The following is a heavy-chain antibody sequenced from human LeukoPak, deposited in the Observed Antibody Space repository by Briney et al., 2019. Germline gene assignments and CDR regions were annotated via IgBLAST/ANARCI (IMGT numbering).Heavy chain of an antibody. CDR3: ARSGWFGELGFDY. Sequence: GGSLRLSCAASGFTFSSYAMSWVRQAPGKGLEWVSGISSSGGSTVYADSVKGRFTISRDNFRNTVFLQMNSLRVEDTAVYYCARSGWFGELGFDYWGQGTLVTVSS. D-gene: IGHD3-10*01. CDR2: ISSSGGST. J-gene: IGHJ4*02. CDR1: GFTFSSYA. V-gene: IGHV3-23*01.